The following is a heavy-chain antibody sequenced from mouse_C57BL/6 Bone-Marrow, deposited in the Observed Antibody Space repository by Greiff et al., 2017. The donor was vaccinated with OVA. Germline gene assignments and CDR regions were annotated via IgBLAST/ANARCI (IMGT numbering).Heavy chain of an antibody. CDR1: GYTFTSYW. V-gene: IGHV1-5*01. Sequence: DVKLQESGTVLARPGASVKMSCKTSGYTFTSYWMHWVKQRPGQGLEWIGAIYPGNSDTSYNQKFKGKAKLTAATSASTAYMELSSLTNEDSAVYYCTKGWLTWFAYWGQGTLVTVSA. D-gene: IGHD2-3*01. CDR3: TKGWLTWFAY. CDR2: IYPGNSDT. J-gene: IGHJ3*01.